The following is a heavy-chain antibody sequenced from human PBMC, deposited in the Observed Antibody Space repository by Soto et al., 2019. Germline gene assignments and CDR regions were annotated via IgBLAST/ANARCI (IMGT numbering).Heavy chain of an antibody. CDR3: AREFGYCSGGSCHYFDY. CDR2: ISSSSSTI. Sequence: EVQLVESGGGLVQPGGSLRLSCAASGFTFSSYSMNWFRQAQGKGLEGVSYISSSSSTIYYADSVKGRFTISRDNAKNSLYLQMNSLRDEDTAVYYCAREFGYCSGGSCHYFDYWGQGTLVTVSS. CDR1: GFTFSSYS. J-gene: IGHJ4*02. V-gene: IGHV3-48*02. D-gene: IGHD2-15*01.